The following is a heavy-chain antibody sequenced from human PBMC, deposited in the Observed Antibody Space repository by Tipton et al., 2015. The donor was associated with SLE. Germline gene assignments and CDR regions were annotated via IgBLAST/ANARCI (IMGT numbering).Heavy chain of an antibody. V-gene: IGHV4-4*09. J-gene: IGHJ2*01. CDR2: ISIDGDS. CDR1: GVSIRNYY. Sequence: LRLSCTVAGVSIRNYYWTWIRQPPGKGLEWIGYISIDGDSNSHPSLKSRVTMSIDTSENQFSLRLTSVTGADTAVYYCARRGGYSTSSWYFGLWGRGTLVTVSS. CDR3: ARRGGYSTSSWYFGL. D-gene: IGHD6-6*01.